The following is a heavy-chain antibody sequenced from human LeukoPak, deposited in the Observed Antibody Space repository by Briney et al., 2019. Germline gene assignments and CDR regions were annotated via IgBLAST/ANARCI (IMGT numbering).Heavy chain of an antibody. CDR1: GGSISSNSYY. J-gene: IGHJ5*02. CDR3: ASMSSSSWYNWFDP. V-gene: IGHV4-39*07. CDR2: IYHSGST. D-gene: IGHD6-13*01. Sequence: SETLSLTCAVSGGSISSNSYYWGWIRQPPGKGLEWIGSIYHSGSTYYNPSLKCRVTISVDTSKNQFSLKLSSVTAADTAVYYCASMSSSSWYNWFDPWGQGTLVTVSS.